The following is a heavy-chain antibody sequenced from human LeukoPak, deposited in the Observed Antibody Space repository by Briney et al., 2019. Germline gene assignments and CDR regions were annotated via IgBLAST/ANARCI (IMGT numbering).Heavy chain of an antibody. V-gene: IGHV3-48*03. CDR1: GFTFSSYE. J-gene: IGHJ4*02. Sequence: GGSLRLSCAASGFTFSSYEMNWVRQAPGKGLEWVSYISSSGSTIYYADSVKGRFTISRDNSKNTLYLQMNSLRAEDTAVYYCARDSFPSMGATTLDYWGQGTLVTVSS. CDR3: ARDSFPSMGATTLDY. CDR2: ISSSGSTI. D-gene: IGHD1-26*01.